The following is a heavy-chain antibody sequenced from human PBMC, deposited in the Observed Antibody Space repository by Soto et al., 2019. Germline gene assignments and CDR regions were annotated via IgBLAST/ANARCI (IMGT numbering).Heavy chain of an antibody. V-gene: IGHV3-7*03. D-gene: IGHD7-27*01. CDR2: MNQDGSEK. CDR1: GFTFSDYY. Sequence: GGSLRLSCAASGFTFSDYYMSWIRQAPGKGLEWVANMNQDGSEKYYEDSVKGRFTISRDNAKNSLSLQMNSLRAEDTAVYFCARDNRGTFDYWGQGALVTVSS. CDR3: ARDNRGTFDY. J-gene: IGHJ4*02.